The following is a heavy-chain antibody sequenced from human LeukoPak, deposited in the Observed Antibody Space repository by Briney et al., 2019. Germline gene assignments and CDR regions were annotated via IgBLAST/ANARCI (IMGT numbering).Heavy chain of an antibody. J-gene: IGHJ4*02. D-gene: IGHD3-10*01. Sequence: SETLSLTCTVSGGSISSYYWSWLRQPAGKGLEWIGRIYTSGSTSYNPSLKSRVTMSVDTSKNQFSLKLSSVTAADTAVYYCARDLWFGEPSYYFDYWGQGTLVTVSS. CDR2: IYTSGST. V-gene: IGHV4-4*07. CDR3: ARDLWFGEPSYYFDY. CDR1: GGSISSYY.